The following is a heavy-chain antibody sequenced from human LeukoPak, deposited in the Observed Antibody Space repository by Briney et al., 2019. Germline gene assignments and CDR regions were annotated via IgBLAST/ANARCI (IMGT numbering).Heavy chain of an antibody. CDR3: AKDSRGGPDYLAAAGYYYGMDV. V-gene: IGHV3-23*01. CDR1: GFNFTNYA. J-gene: IGHJ6*02. Sequence: GGSLRLSCAASGFNFTNYAMSWVRQAPAKGLEWVSALSGRGSNTYYADSVKRRFTISRDNSNNTLYLQMNSLRAEDTAVYYCAKDSRGGPDYLAAAGYYYGMDVWGQGTTVTVSS. D-gene: IGHD6-13*01. CDR2: LSGRGSNT.